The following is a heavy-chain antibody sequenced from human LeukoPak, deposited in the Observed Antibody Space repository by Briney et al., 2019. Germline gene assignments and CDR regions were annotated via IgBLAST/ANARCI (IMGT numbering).Heavy chain of an antibody. CDR3: ARPRGRQQLVPFDY. J-gene: IGHJ4*02. V-gene: IGHV5-51*01. Sequence: GAALKISCKGSGYSFTNYWIGWGRPMAGKDLEWMGIIYPDDSDSRYSPSFQGQITISADKSISTAYLQWSSLKASDTAMYYCARPRGRQQLVPFDYWGQGTLVTVSS. CDR2: IYPDDSDS. D-gene: IGHD6-13*01. CDR1: GYSFTNYW.